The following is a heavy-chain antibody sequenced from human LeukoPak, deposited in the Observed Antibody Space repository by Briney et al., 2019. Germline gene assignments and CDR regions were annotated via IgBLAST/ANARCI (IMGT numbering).Heavy chain of an antibody. CDR3: ARGWHSSAHGS. CDR1: GDSVSRNGTA. V-gene: IGHV6-1*01. Sequence: SQTLSLTCAISGDSVSRNGTAWNWIRKSPSRGLEWLGRTFYRSKWYNEYAASVTSRITISPDTSKNQFSLHLDSVTPEDTAVYWCARGWHSSAHGSWGQGTLVTVSS. CDR2: TFYRSKWYN. D-gene: IGHD3-22*01. J-gene: IGHJ5*02.